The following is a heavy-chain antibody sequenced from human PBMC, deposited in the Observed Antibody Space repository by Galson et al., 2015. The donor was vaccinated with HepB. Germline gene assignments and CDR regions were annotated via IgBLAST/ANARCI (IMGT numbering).Heavy chain of an antibody. J-gene: IGHJ5*02. CDR3: ARALSGPYYYGSGSYYSLWFDP. D-gene: IGHD3-10*01. CDR1: GGSISSYY. V-gene: IGHV4-59*01. Sequence: TVSGGSISSYYWSWIRQPPGKGLEWIGYIYYSGSTNYNPSLKSRVTISVDTSKNQFSLKLSSVTAADTAVYYCARALSGPYYYGSGSYYSLWFDPWGQGTLVTVSS. CDR2: IYYSGST.